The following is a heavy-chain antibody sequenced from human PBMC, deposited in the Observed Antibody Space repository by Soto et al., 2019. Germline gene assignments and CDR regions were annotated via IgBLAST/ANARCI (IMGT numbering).Heavy chain of an antibody. CDR1: GGTFSNYT. CDR2: IIPILGTA. J-gene: IGHJ6*02. CDR3: ARTSLTIFGPSNDYYGMGV. D-gene: IGHD3-3*01. V-gene: IGHV1-69*08. Sequence: ASVKVSCETSGGTFSNYTITWVRQAPGQGLEWMGRIIPILGTANYAQKFQGRVTITADESTSTAYMELSSLRSEDTAVYYCARTSLTIFGPSNDYYGMGVWGLGTTVTVSS.